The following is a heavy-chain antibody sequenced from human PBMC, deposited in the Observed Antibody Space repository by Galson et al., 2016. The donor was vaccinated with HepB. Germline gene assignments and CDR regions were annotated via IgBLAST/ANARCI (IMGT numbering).Heavy chain of an antibody. CDR2: IFYSGTT. V-gene: IGHV4-31*03. Sequence: TLSLTCTVSGGSISSGGYSWNWIRQHPGKGLEWIGYIFYSGTTYYNPSLKSRVSISVDTSKNQFSLKLSSVTAADTAVYYCARGGSRSGIAVTWGQGTLVTGSA. D-gene: IGHD6-19*01. CDR1: GGSISSGGYS. CDR3: ARGGSRSGIAVT. J-gene: IGHJ4*02.